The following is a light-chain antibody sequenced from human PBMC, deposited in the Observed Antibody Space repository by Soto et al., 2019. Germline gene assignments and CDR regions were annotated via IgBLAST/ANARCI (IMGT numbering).Light chain of an antibody. V-gene: IGKV3-20*01. Sequence: EIVLTQSPGTLSLSPGERATLSCRASQSVSNNYLAWYQQKPGQAPSLLIYGASSRATGIPDRFSGSGSGTDFTLTISRLDPEDFAVYYCQQYGSSPLTFGGGTKVEIK. CDR1: QSVSNNY. CDR3: QQYGSSPLT. CDR2: GAS. J-gene: IGKJ4*01.